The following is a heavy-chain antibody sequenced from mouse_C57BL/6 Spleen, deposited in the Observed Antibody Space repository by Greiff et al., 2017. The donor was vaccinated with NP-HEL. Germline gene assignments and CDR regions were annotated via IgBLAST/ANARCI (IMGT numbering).Heavy chain of an antibody. CDR1: GFNIKDDY. D-gene: IGHD2-2*01. CDR3: TSSTMVTRYFDY. J-gene: IGHJ2*01. V-gene: IGHV14-4*01. Sequence: QQSGAELVRPGASVKLSCTASGFNIKDDYMHWVKQRPEQGLEWIGWIDPENGDTEYASKFQGKATITADTSSNTAYLQLSSLTSEDTAVYYCTSSTMVTRYFDYWGQGTTLTVSS. CDR2: IDPENGDT.